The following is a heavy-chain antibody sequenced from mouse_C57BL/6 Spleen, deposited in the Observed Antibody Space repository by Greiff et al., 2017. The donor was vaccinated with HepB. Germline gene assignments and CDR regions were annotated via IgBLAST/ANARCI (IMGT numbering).Heavy chain of an antibody. CDR1: GFTFSDYY. CDR2: INYDGSST. D-gene: IGHD1-1*01. J-gene: IGHJ4*01. V-gene: IGHV5-16*01. Sequence: EVQRVESEGGLVQPGSSMKLSCTASGFTFSDYYMAWVRQVPEKGLEWVANINYDGSSTYYLDSLESRFIISRDNAKNILYLQMSSLKSEDTATYYCAREGSVVAPYYAMDYWGQGTSVTVSS. CDR3: AREGSVVAPYYAMDY.